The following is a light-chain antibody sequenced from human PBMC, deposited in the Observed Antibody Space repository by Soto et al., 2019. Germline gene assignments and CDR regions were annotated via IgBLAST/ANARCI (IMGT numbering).Light chain of an antibody. V-gene: IGKV1-33*01. Sequence: DIQMTQSPSSLSASVGDRVTITCQARQDIRNSLNWYQQKPGKAPKLLIYDASNLETGVPSRFRGSVSGTDFTFTISRLQPEHIATYYGQQYDKLLTFGPGTKVDIK. J-gene: IGKJ3*01. CDR3: QQYDKLLT. CDR2: DAS. CDR1: QDIRNS.